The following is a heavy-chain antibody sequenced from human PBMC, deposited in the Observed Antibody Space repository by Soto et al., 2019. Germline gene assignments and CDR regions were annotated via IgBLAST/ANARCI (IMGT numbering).Heavy chain of an antibody. CDR1: GFTFSSYA. Sequence: QVQLVESGGGVVQPGRSLRLSCAASGFTFSSYAMHWVRQAPGKELGWVAVISYDGSNKYYADSVKGRFTISRDNSKNTLYLQMNSLRAEDTAVYYCARGYGDYVFDYWGQGTLVTVSS. CDR3: ARGYGDYVFDY. V-gene: IGHV3-30-3*01. J-gene: IGHJ4*02. CDR2: ISYDGSNK. D-gene: IGHD4-17*01.